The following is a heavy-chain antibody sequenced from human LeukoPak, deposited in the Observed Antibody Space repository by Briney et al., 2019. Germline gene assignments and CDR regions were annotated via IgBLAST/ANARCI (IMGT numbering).Heavy chain of an antibody. D-gene: IGHD4-23*01. CDR1: GFTFSSYA. CDR3: ARDDYGGYYYYYYYMDV. Sequence: GGSLRLSCAASGFTFSSYAMHWVRQAPGKGLEWVAVISYDGSNKYYADSVKGRFTISRDNSKNTLYLQMNSLRAEDTAVYYCARDDYGGYYYYYYYMDVWGKGTTVTVSS. J-gene: IGHJ6*03. V-gene: IGHV3-30*04. CDR2: ISYDGSNK.